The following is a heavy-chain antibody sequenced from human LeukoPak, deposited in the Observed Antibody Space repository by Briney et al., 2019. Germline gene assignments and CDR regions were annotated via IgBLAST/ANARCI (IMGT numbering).Heavy chain of an antibody. D-gene: IGHD3-9*01. Sequence: SVTVSCVASGGTFSSYTISWGRQAPGQGDEWGGRIVPILGIANYAQKFHGRVTNTADKSTSTADMALSSLRSEDTAVCYCAGNDILTGLGYYYYYYYMDVWGKGTTVTVSS. J-gene: IGHJ6*03. CDR1: GGTFSSYT. V-gene: IGHV1-69*02. CDR3: AGNDILTGLGYYYYYYYMDV. CDR2: IVPILGIA.